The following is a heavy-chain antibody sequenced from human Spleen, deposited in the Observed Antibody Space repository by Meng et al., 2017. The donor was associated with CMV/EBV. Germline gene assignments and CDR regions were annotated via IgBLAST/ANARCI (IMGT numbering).Heavy chain of an antibody. CDR3: ARDSSSYGCSDF. D-gene: IGHD5-18*01. J-gene: IGHJ4*02. Sequence: LRLSCTVSGGSISSGGHYWSWIRQLPGKGLEWIGYIYYSGSTYYNPSLRSRVTISVDTSKNQFSLNLTSVTAADTAVYYCARDSSSYGCSDFWGQGTLVTVSS. CDR1: GGSISSGGHY. V-gene: IGHV4-31*03. CDR2: IYYSGST.